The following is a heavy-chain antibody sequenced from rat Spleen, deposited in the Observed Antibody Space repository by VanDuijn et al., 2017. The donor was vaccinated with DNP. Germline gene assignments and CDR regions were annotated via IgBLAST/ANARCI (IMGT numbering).Heavy chain of an antibody. CDR3: ARWTRYFDY. V-gene: IGHV3-1*01. D-gene: IGHD1-7*01. Sequence: EVQLQESGSGLVKPSQSLSLTCSVTGYSITSNYWGWIRKFPGNKMENIGHISYSGNTNYNPSLKSRISITRDTSKNHFFLHLNSVTTEDTATYYCARWTRYFDYWGQGVMVTVSS. J-gene: IGHJ2*01. CDR2: ISYSGNT. CDR1: GYSITSNY.